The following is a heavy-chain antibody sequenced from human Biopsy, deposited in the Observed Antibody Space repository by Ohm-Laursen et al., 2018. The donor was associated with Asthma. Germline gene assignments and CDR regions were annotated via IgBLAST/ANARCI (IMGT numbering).Heavy chain of an antibody. D-gene: IGHD4-11*01. V-gene: IGHV3-30*18. CDR3: AKRRGYSDFNDFDY. CDR2: ISHDGQTQ. J-gene: IGHJ4*01. Sequence: SLRLSCAASGFTFSSYGMHWVRQAPGKGLEWVAVISHDGQTQHYAESVKGRFALSRDNSQNTLYLQMISLRTDDMAVYYCAKRRGYSDFNDFDYWGHGTLVTVSS. CDR1: GFTFSSYG.